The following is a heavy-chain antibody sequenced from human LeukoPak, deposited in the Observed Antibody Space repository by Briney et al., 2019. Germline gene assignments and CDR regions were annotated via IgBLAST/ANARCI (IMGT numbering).Heavy chain of an antibody. CDR3: ARENYDSSGYYCFDY. CDR1: GGSVSGGSYY. J-gene: IGHJ4*02. CDR2: IYYSGST. Sequence: PSETLSLTCTVSGGSVSGGSYYWSWIRQPPGKGLEWIGYIYYSGSTNYNPSLKSRVTISVDTSKNQFSLKLSSVTAADTAVYYCARENYDSSGYYCFDYWGQGTLVTVSS. V-gene: IGHV4-61*01. D-gene: IGHD3-22*01.